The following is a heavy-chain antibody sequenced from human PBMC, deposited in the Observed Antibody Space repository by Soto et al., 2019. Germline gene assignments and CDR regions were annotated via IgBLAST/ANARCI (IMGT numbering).Heavy chain of an antibody. CDR3: AKGVPELH. D-gene: IGHD1-7*01. Sequence: QVQLVESGGGMVQPGRSLRLSCAASGFTFSRYGMHWVRQAPGKGLEWVAVISYDGSNKYYADSVKGRFTISRDNSKNTLYLQMNSLRAEDTAVYYCAKGVPELHWGQGTLVTVSS. CDR2: ISYDGSNK. CDR1: GFTFSRYG. J-gene: IGHJ4*02. V-gene: IGHV3-30*18.